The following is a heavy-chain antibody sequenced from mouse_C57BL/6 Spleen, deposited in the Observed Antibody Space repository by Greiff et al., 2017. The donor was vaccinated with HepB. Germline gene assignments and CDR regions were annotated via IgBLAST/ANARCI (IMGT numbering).Heavy chain of an antibody. Sequence: QVQLKQPGTELVKPGASVKLSCKASGYTFTSYWMHWVQQRPGQGLEWIGNINPSNGCTNYNEKFKSKATLTVDKSSSTAYMQLSSLTSEDSAVYYCAREGGGGDFDYWGQGTTLTVSS. J-gene: IGHJ2*01. CDR3: AREGGGGDFDY. V-gene: IGHV1-53*01. CDR1: GYTFTSYW. CDR2: INPSNGCT.